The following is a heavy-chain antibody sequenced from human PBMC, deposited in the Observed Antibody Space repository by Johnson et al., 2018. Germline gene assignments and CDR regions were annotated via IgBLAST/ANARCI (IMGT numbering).Heavy chain of an antibody. CDR2: ISSSSSYI. J-gene: IGHJ6*02. CDR3: ARDVSKYGDYNYGMDV. Sequence: VQLVQSGGGLVKPGGSLRLSCAASGFTFSSYNMNWVRQAPGKGLEWVSSISSSSSYIYYADSVKGRFTISRDNAKNSLYLQMNSLRAEDTAVYYCARDVSKYGDYNYGMDVWGQGTTGTVSS. D-gene: IGHD4-17*01. CDR1: GFTFSSYN. V-gene: IGHV3-21*01.